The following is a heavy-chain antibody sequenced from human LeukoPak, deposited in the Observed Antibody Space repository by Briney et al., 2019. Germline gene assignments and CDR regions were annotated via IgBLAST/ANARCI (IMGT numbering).Heavy chain of an antibody. J-gene: IGHJ6*02. CDR2: FDPEDGET. CDR1: GYTLTELS. D-gene: IGHD3-10*01. CDR3: ATDGSGSYHNGVWLYGMDV. Sequence: ASVKVSCKVSGYTLTELSMHWVRQAPGKGLEWMGGFDPEDGETIYAQKFQGRVTMTEDTSTDTAYMELSSLRSEDTAVYYCATDGSGSYHNGVWLYGMDVWGQGTTVTVSS. V-gene: IGHV1-24*01.